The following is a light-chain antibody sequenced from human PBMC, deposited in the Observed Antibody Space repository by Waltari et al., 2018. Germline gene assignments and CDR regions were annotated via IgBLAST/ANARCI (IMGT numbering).Light chain of an antibody. Sequence: DIQMTQSPSSLSASVGDRVTISCRASQSISSYLNWYQQKPGKAPNLLIYAASSLQSGVPSRVSGSGSGTEFTLTISSLQPEDFATYYCQQSYSIRALTFGGGTKVEIK. CDR1: QSISSY. CDR2: AAS. CDR3: QQSYSIRALT. J-gene: IGKJ4*01. V-gene: IGKV1-39*01.